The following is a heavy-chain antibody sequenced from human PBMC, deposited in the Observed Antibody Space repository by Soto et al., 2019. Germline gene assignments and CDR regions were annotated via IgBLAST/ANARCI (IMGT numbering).Heavy chain of an antibody. CDR3: VRTAREGAVAPHWFDR. CDR1: GSSISSTDYY. D-gene: IGHD2-21*02. J-gene: IGHJ5*02. V-gene: IGHV4-30-4*01. Sequence: SETLSLTCTFSGSSISSTDYYWSWIRQAPGKGLEWIGYVYYTGSTYYNPSLMSRLTISVDTSKNQFSLKLTSVTAAETAVYYCVRTAREGAVAPHWFDRWGQGTQVTVSS. CDR2: VYYTGST.